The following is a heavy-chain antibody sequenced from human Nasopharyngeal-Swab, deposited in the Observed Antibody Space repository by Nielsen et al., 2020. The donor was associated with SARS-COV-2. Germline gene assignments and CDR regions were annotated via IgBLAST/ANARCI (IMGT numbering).Heavy chain of an antibody. J-gene: IGHJ4*02. CDR1: GGSFSSAGYF. V-gene: IGHV4-31*03. CDR2: IYYSGST. D-gene: IGHD2-2*01. Sequence: TLSLTCTVSGGSFSSAGYFWPWNRQHPGKGREWMGYIYYSGSTYYNPSLKRRVTISVDTSKNHFSLKLSSVTAADTAVYFCARSMYCSSTSCRYCFDYWGQGTLVTVSS. CDR3: ARSMYCSSTSCRYCFDY.